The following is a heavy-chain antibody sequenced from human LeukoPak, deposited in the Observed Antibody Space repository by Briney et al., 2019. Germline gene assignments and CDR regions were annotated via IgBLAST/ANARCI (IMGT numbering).Heavy chain of an antibody. CDR1: GFTFSSYG. CDR2: ISYDGSNK. CDR3: AKGDLYDILTGYLDY. J-gene: IGHJ4*02. V-gene: IGHV3-30*18. Sequence: GGSLRLSCAASGFTFSSYGMHWVRQAPGKGLEWVAVISYDGSNKYYADSVKGRFTISRDNSKNMLYLQMNSLRAEDTAVYYCAKGDLYDILTGYLDYWGQGTLVTVSS. D-gene: IGHD3-9*01.